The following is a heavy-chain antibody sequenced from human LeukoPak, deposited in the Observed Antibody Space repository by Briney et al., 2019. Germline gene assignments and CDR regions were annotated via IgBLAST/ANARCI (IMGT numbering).Heavy chain of an antibody. V-gene: IGHV3-21*01. CDR3: ARGADGVSSNSRGWFDP. J-gene: IGHJ5*02. Sequence: GGSLRLSCAASGFTFSSDSMNWVRQAPGKGLEWISFISISSSYIYYADSVRGRFTISRDNAKNSLYLQMNSLRAEDTAVYSCARGADGVSSNSRGWFDPWGQGTLVTVSS. CDR1: GFTFSSDS. CDR2: ISISSSYI. D-gene: IGHD2-15*01.